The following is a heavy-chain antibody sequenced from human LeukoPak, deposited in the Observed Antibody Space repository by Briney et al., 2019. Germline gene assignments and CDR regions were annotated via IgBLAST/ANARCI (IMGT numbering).Heavy chain of an antibody. V-gene: IGHV3-23*01. CDR1: GFTFSIYA. CDR2: ISGSGGST. J-gene: IGHJ5*02. CDR3: ARDVIERRAYTSNPNWFDP. D-gene: IGHD2-2*02. Sequence: PGGSLRLSCAASGFTFSIYAMSWVRQAPGKGLEWVSGISGSGGSTYYADSVKGRFTISRDNSKNTLFLQMNSLRAEDTAVYYCARDVIERRAYTSNPNWFDPWGQGTLVTVSS.